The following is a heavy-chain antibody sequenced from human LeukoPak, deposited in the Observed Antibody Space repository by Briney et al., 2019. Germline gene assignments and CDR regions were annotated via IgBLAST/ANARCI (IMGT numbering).Heavy chain of an antibody. J-gene: IGHJ4*02. Sequence: AAVTVSFKASGYTFTIYYMHWVRHTPGQGLEWMGLINPSGGSTSYAQNFQGRITMTRDTSTSTVYMELSSLRCEDTAVYYCARADYGDYSTFFDYWGQGTLVTVSS. CDR3: ARADYGDYSTFFDY. D-gene: IGHD4-17*01. CDR1: GYTFTIYY. CDR2: INPSGGST. V-gene: IGHV1-46*01.